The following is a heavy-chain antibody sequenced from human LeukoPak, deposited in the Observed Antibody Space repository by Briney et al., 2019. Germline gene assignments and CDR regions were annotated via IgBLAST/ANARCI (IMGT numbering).Heavy chain of an antibody. CDR1: GGSITNNNYY. V-gene: IGHV4-31*03. J-gene: IGHJ6*02. CDR2: IYYSGST. D-gene: IGHD2-2*01. Sequence: KPSETLSLTCTVSGGSITNNNYYWDWIRQHPGKGLEWIGYIYYSGSTYYNPSLKSRVTISVDTSKNQFSLKLSSVTAADTAVYYCARFMAPAAMRLDGYYYGMDVWGQGTTVTVSS. CDR3: ARFMAPAAMRLDGYYYGMDV.